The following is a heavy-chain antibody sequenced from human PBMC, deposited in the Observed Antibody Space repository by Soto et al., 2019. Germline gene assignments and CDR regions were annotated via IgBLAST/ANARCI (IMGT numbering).Heavy chain of an antibody. CDR2: ISGSGDST. CDR1: GFTFSSYA. Sequence: GGSLRLSCAASGFTFSSYALSWVRQAPGKGLEWVSGISGSGDSTNYADSVKGRFTISRDNSENTVYLQMNSLRAEDTAVYYCAKRFCTTTTCLSLDFYYYIGVWGKGTTVTV. CDR3: AKRFCTTTTCLSLDFYYYIGV. J-gene: IGHJ6*03. D-gene: IGHD2-2*01. V-gene: IGHV3-23*01.